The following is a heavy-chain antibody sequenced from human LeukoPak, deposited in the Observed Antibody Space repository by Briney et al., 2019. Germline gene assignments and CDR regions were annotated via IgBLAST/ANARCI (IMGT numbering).Heavy chain of an antibody. D-gene: IGHD6-13*01. CDR3: AKDYGYSSSWYDY. V-gene: IGHV3-9*01. CDR2: ISWNSASV. J-gene: IGHJ4*02. CDR1: GFTFDDYG. Sequence: GRSLRLSSEASGFTFDDYGMHWVRQAPGKGLEWVSTISWNSASVGYVDSVKGRFTISRDNAKKTLYLQMNSLRPEDTALYYCAKDYGYSSSWYDYWSQGTLVTVSS.